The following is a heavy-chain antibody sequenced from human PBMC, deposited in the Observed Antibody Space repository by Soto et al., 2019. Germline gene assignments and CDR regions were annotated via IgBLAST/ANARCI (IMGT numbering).Heavy chain of an antibody. D-gene: IGHD3-10*01. CDR3: ARGGWTTYYSPYCDY. CDR1: GFSLSSNGVG. CDR2: IYWDDDK. J-gene: IGHJ4*02. Sequence: QITLKESGPTLVKPTQTLTLTCTFSGFSLSSNGVGVGGIRQPPGKALEWLALIYWDDDKRYSPSLKSRLTITKDTSKNQVVLTLTKLDTVDAATYYCARGGWTTYYSPYCDYWGQGTPVTASS. V-gene: IGHV2-5*02.